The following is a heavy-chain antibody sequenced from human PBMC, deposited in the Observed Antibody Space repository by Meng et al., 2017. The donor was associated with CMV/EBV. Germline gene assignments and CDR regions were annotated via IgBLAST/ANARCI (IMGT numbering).Heavy chain of an antibody. D-gene: IGHD3-9*01. Sequence: EVQLVESGGGLVKPGGSLRLSCTASGFTFSSYSMNWVRQAPGKGLEWVSSISSSSSYIYYADSVKGRFTISRDNAKNSLYLQMNSLRADDTAVYYCARDRYDILTGYYFDYWGQGTLVTVSS. CDR3: ARDRYDILTGYYFDY. CDR2: ISSSSSYI. V-gene: IGHV3-21*01. J-gene: IGHJ4*02. CDR1: GFTFSSYS.